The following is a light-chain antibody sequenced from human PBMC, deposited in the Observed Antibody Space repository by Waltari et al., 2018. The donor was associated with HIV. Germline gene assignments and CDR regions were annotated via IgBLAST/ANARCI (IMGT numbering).Light chain of an antibody. CDR2: RNT. CDR3: QSYDSSNHVV. V-gene: IGLV1-47*01. CDR1: SSNIGTYY. J-gene: IGLJ2*01. Sequence: QSVMTQPPSVSGTPGQGVTITCSGNSSNIGTYYVYWYQQFPPAAPKLLIFRNTRRPSGVPDRFSGSIDSSSNSASLTISGLKTEDEADYYCQSYDSSNHVVFGGGTKLTVL.